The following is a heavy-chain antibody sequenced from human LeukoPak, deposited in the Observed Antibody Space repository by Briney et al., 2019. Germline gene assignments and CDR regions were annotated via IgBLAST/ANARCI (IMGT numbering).Heavy chain of an antibody. CDR1: GGSISSYY. CDR2: IYYSGST. D-gene: IGHD3-22*01. V-gene: IGHV4-59*01. Sequence: SETLSLTCTVSGGSISSYYWSWIRQPPGKGLEWIGYIYYSGSTNYNPSLKSRVTISVDTSKNQFSLKLSSVTAADTAVYYCARDGSYYDSSGYSPWGQGTLVTVSS. CDR3: ARDGSYYDSSGYSP. J-gene: IGHJ5*02.